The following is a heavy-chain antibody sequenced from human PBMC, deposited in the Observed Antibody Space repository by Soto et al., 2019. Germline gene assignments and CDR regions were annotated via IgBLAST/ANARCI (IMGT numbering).Heavy chain of an antibody. CDR3: ARDHGITMVRGVIGYYFDY. J-gene: IGHJ4*02. Sequence: ASVKVSCKASGYTFTSYGISWVRQVPGQGLEWMGWISAYNGNTNYAQKLQGRVTMTTDTSTSTAYMELRSLRSDDTAVYYCARDHGITMVRGVIGYYFDYWGQGTLVTVSS. CDR2: ISAYNGNT. D-gene: IGHD3-10*01. V-gene: IGHV1-18*01. CDR1: GYTFTSYG.